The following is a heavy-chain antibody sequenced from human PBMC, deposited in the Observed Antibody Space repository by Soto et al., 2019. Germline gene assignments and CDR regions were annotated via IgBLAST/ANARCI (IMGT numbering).Heavy chain of an antibody. J-gene: IGHJ4*02. D-gene: IGHD2-8*01. CDR3: ARSGSYCTSITCLFDSL. CDR1: GYSFTSYG. CDR2: ISAYNGDT. V-gene: IGHV1-18*01. Sequence: QAQLVQSGGEVKKPGASVKVSCRASGYSFTSYGYAWVRQAPGQGLEWMGWISAYNGDTNYAQKFQDRVILTTDTSTTTAHMELRNLGSDDTAVYYCARSGSYCTSITCLFDSLWGLGPLVTVSS.